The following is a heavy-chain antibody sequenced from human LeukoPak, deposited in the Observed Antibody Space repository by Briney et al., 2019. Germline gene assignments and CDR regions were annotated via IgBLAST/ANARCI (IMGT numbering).Heavy chain of an antibody. J-gene: IGHJ4*02. CDR1: GGTFSSYA. CDR2: IIPIFGTA. V-gene: IGHV1-69*13. Sequence: SVKVSCKASGGTFSSYAISWVRQAPGQGLEWMGGIIPIFGTANYARKFQGRVTITADESTSTAYMELSSLRSEDTAVYYCARGGYSGYDWDYWGQGTLVTVSS. CDR3: ARGGYSGYDWDY. D-gene: IGHD5-12*01.